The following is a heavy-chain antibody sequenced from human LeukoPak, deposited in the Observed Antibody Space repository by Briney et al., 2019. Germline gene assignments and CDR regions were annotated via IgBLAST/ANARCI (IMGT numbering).Heavy chain of an antibody. CDR2: IYTSGST. V-gene: IGHV4-61*02. CDR1: GGSISSGSYY. D-gene: IGHD5-18*01. Sequence: SQTLSLTCTVSGGSISSGSYYWSWIRQPAGKGLEWIGRIYTSGSTNYNPSLKSRVTISVDTSKSQFSLKLSSVTAADTAVYYCARDYVDTAMVVYYFDYWGQGTLVTVSS. CDR3: ARDYVDTAMVVYYFDY. J-gene: IGHJ4*02.